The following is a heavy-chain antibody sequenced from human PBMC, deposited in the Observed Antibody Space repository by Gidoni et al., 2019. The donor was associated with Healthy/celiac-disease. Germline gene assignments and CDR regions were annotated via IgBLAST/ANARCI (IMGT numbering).Heavy chain of an antibody. V-gene: IGHV1-18*01. CDR2: ISAYNGNT. CDR1: GYTFTSYG. Sequence: QVQLVQSGAEVKKPGASVKVSCTASGYTFTSYGISWVRQAPGQGLEWMGWISAYNGNTNYAQKLQGRVTMTTDTSTSTAYMELRSLRSDDTAVYYCARDGPYYYDSSGPEDAFDIWGQGTMVTVSS. CDR3: ARDGPYYYDSSGPEDAFDI. D-gene: IGHD3-22*01. J-gene: IGHJ3*02.